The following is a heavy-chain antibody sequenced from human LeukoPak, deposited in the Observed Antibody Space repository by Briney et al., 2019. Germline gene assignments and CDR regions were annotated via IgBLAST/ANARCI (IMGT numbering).Heavy chain of an antibody. D-gene: IGHD2-15*01. CDR3: ARAVVVAATRSYYYYGMDV. CDR1: GGSISSGGYS. CDR2: IYHSGST. Sequence: SETLSLTCAVSGGSISSGGYSWSWIWQPPGKGLEWIGYIYHSGSTYYNPSLKSRVTISVDRSKNQFSLKLSSVTAADTAVYYCARAVVVAATRSYYYYGMDVWGQGTTVTVSS. J-gene: IGHJ6*02. V-gene: IGHV4-30-2*01.